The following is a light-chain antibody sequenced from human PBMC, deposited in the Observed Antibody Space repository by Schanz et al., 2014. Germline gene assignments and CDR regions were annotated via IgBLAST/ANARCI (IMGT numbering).Light chain of an antibody. CDR2: EVS. Sequence: QSALTQPASVSASLGQSITISCTGSSSDVGSSKYVSWYQQFPGKAPKPLIYEVSVRLSGVSSRFSGSKSGNTASLTISGLQAEDEADYYCQSYDSSLSAYVVFGGGTKLTVL. J-gene: IGLJ2*01. CDR1: SSDVGSSKY. V-gene: IGLV2-14*03. CDR3: QSYDSSLSAYVV.